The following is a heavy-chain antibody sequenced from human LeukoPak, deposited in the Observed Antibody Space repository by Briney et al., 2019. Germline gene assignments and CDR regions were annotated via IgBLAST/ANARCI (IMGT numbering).Heavy chain of an antibody. D-gene: IGHD3-3*01. CDR2: IYPGDSDT. Sequence: GESLKISCKGSGYSFTSYWIGWVRQMPGKGLEWMGIIYPGDSDTRYSPSFQGQVTISADKSISTAYLQWSSLKASDTAVYYCARPNVRITIFGVVIMDGMDVWGQGTTVTVSS. CDR3: ARPNVRITIFGVVIMDGMDV. J-gene: IGHJ6*02. CDR1: GYSFTSYW. V-gene: IGHV5-51*01.